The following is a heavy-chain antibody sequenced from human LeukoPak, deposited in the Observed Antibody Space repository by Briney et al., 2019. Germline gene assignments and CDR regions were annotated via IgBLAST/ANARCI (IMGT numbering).Heavy chain of an antibody. CDR1: GGSFSGYY. D-gene: IGHD3-10*01. CDR3: ARHLLLRSGSYLYYYYYYMDV. V-gene: IGHV4-34*01. Sequence: SETLSLTCAVYGGSFSGYYWSWIRQPPGKGLEWIGEINHSGSTNYNPSLKSRVTISVDTSKNQFSLKLSSVTAADTAVYYCARHLLLRSGSYLYYYYYYMDVWGKGTTVTISS. J-gene: IGHJ6*03. CDR2: INHSGST.